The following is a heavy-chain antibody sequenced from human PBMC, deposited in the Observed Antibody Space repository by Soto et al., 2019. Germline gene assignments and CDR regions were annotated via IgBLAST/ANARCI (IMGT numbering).Heavy chain of an antibody. J-gene: IGHJ4*02. CDR3: AREWYTASYSNFC. V-gene: IGHV4-30-4*08. CDR1: GGCISSVTYY. D-gene: IGHD1-26*01. CDR2: IYYSGST. Sequence: PSEPMSLTCIVCGGCISSVTYYRNRIRKPPGKGLEWIGYIYYSGSTYYNPSLKSRVTISVDTSKNQFSLNLSSVTAADTAVYYCAREWYTASYSNFCWGQGTLVTVSS.